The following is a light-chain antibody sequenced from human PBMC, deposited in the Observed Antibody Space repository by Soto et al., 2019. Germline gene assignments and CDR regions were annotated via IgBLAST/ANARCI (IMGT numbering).Light chain of an antibody. CDR3: AAWDATPNGL. CDR1: SSNIGSNT. CDR2: SNN. J-gene: IGLJ2*01. V-gene: IGLV1-44*01. Sequence: QSVLTQPPSASGTPGQRVTISCSGSSSNIGSNTVNWYQQVPGTAPKLLIYSNNQRPSGVPDRFSGSKSGTSASLAISGLQSEDEADYYCAAWDATPNGLSAGGTQLTVL.